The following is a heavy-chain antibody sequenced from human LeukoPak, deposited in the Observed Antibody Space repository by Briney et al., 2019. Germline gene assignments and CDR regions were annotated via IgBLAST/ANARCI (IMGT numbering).Heavy chain of an antibody. CDR1: GFTFSSYT. Sequence: GGSLRLSCAASGFTFSSYTMNWVRQAPGKGLEWASSISSSSSYIFDADSVKGRFTISRDNAKNSLYLQMNSLRAEDTAVYYCARTPHHSSSWYDPPEYNWFDPWGQGTLVTVSS. CDR2: ISSSSSYI. J-gene: IGHJ5*02. V-gene: IGHV3-21*01. D-gene: IGHD6-13*01. CDR3: ARTPHHSSSWYDPPEYNWFDP.